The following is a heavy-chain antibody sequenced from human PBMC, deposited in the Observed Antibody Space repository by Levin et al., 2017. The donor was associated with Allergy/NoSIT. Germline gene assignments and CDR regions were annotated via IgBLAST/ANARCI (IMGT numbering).Heavy chain of an antibody. CDR3: TTTAGSYSDGSGYYHFDY. J-gene: IGHJ4*02. CDR1: GFTFSASA. D-gene: IGHD3-22*01. CDR2: IRSNPNNFAT. V-gene: IGHV3-73*01. Sequence: PGGSLRLSCVVSGFTFSASAVHWVRQASGKGLEWVGRIRSNPNNFATTYAASVRGRFSISRDDSKNTAFLQMNSLKTEDTALYYCTTTAGSYSDGSGYYHFDYWGQGALVAVSS.